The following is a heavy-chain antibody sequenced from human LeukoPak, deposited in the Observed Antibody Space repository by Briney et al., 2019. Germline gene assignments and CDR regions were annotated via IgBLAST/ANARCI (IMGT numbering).Heavy chain of an antibody. D-gene: IGHD1-14*01. Sequence: ASVKVSCKASGGTFSSYAISWVRQAPGQGLEWMGGIIPIFGTANYAQKFQGRVTITADESTSTAYMELSSLRSEDTAVYYGARTSSDPDPYFDYWGQGTLVTVSS. J-gene: IGHJ4*02. CDR3: ARTSSDPDPYFDY. CDR1: GGTFSSYA. V-gene: IGHV1-69*13. CDR2: IIPIFGTA.